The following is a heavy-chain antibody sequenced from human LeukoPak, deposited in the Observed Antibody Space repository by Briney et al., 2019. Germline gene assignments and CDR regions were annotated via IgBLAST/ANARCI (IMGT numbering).Heavy chain of an antibody. J-gene: IGHJ3*02. CDR2: FDPEDGET. D-gene: IGHD3-9*01. V-gene: IGHV1-24*01. CDR3: ARDTYDKPGAFDI. Sequence: ASVKVSCKASGYTFTGYYMLWVRQAPGQGPEWMGGFDPEDGETIYAQKFQGRVTMTEDTSTDTAYMELSSLRSDDTAVYYCARDTYDKPGAFDIWGQGTMVTVSS. CDR1: GYTFTGYY.